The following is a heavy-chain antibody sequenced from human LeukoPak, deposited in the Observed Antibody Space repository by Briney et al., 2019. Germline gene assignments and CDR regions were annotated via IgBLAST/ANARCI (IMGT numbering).Heavy chain of an antibody. D-gene: IGHD5-18*01. V-gene: IGHV4-34*01. Sequence: SETLSLTCAVYGGSFSGYYWSWIRQPPGKGLEWIGEVNHSGSTNYNPSLKSRVTISVDTSKNQFSLKLSSVTAADTAVYYCARVPDTAMVSLGTFDYWGQGTLVTVSS. CDR1: GGSFSGYY. CDR3: ARVPDTAMVSLGTFDY. CDR2: VNHSGST. J-gene: IGHJ4*02.